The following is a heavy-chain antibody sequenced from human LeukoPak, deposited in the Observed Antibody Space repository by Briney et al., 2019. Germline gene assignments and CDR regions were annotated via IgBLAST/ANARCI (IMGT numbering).Heavy chain of an antibody. CDR3: AKDVGTMVRGVINR. J-gene: IGHJ5*02. Sequence: GGSLRLSCAASGFTFSNFGMHWVRQAPGKGLEWVAVISNDGSKKYYADSVRGRFTISRDNSKNSLYLRMNSLRDEDTALYYCAKDVGTMVRGVINRWGQGTQVTVSS. V-gene: IGHV3-30*18. D-gene: IGHD3-10*01. CDR1: GFTFSNFG. CDR2: ISNDGSKK.